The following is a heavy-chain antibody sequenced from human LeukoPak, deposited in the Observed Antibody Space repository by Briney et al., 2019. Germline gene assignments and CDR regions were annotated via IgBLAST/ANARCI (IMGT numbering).Heavy chain of an antibody. CDR3: ARPGGRYSSGWYSLRY. CDR1: GGSFSGYY. V-gene: IGHV4-34*01. CDR2: INHSGST. D-gene: IGHD6-19*01. J-gene: IGHJ4*02. Sequence: SETLSLTCAVYGGSFSGYYWSWIRQPPGKGLEWIGEINHSGSTNYNPSLKSRVTISVDTSKNQFSLKLSSVTAADTAVYYCARPGGRYSSGWYSLRYWGQGTLVTVSS.